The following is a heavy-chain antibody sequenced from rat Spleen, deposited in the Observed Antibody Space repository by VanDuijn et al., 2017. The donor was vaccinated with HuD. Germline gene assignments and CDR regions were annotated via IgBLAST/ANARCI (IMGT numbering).Heavy chain of an antibody. CDR2: ISPSGGTT. V-gene: IGHV5-19*01. CDR1: GFTFSNYG. J-gene: IGHJ2*01. Sequence: EVQLAESGGGLVQPGRSLKLSCAASGFTFSNYGIHWIRQATTKGLEWVGSISPSGGTTYYRDSVKGRFTFSRDNAKSLLYLQMDSLRSEDTATYYCARRHYGYTDYFDYWGQGVMVTVSS. CDR3: ARRHYGYTDYFDY. D-gene: IGHD1-9*01.